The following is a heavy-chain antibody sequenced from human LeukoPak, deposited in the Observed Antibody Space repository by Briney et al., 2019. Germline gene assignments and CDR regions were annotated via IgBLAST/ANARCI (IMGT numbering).Heavy chain of an antibody. CDR3: ARDSSGWYYFDY. J-gene: IGHJ4*02. V-gene: IGHV3-21*04. Sequence: KPGESLRLSCAASEFTFSEAWMSWVRQAPGKGLEWISSISSSSNYIYYVDSVRGRFTISRDNAENSLYLQMNSLRAEDTAVYYCARDSSGWYYFDYWGQGILVTVSS. CDR1: EFTFSEAW. D-gene: IGHD6-19*01. CDR2: ISSSSNYI.